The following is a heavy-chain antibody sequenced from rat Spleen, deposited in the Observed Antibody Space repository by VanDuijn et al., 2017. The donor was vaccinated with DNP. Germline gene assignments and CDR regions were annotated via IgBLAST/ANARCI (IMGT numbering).Heavy chain of an antibody. Sequence: EVQLQESGPGLVKPSQSLSLICSVTGYSITSSYRWSWIRKFPGNKMEWIGHISYSGSTSYNPSLKSRISITRDTSKNQFFLQLNSVTTEDTATYYCARWNIGTTTLDYWGQGVMVTVSS. D-gene: IGHD1-5*01. CDR1: GYSITSSY. V-gene: IGHV3-1*01. CDR3: ARWNIGTTTLDY. J-gene: IGHJ2*01. CDR2: ISYSGST.